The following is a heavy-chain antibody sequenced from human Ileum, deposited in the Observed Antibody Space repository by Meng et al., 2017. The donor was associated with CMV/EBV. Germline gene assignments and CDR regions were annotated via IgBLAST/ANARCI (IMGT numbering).Heavy chain of an antibody. Sequence: GESLKISCAASGFTFSSYAMSWVRQAPGKGLEWVSDIHLGSRTNYADSVKGRFTISRDPSKNTLYLQMNSLKPEDTAVYYCAKATRITISGVVTLPGWFDTWGQGSLVTVSS. CDR2: IHLGSRT. D-gene: IGHD3-3*01. J-gene: IGHJ5*01. V-gene: IGHV3-23*05. CDR1: GFTFSSYA. CDR3: AKATRITISGVVTLPGWFDT.